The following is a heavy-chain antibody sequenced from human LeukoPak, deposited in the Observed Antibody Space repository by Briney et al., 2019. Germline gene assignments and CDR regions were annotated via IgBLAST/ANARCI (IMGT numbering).Heavy chain of an antibody. CDR3: ARMYDYGDYRAFDY. CDR2: MNPNSGNT. CDR1: GYTFTSYD. V-gene: IGHV1-8*01. Sequence: GASVKVSCKASGYTFTSYDINWVRQATGQGLEWMGWMNPNSGNTGYAQKFQGRVTMTRNTSISTAYMELSSLRSEDTAVYYCARMYDYGDYRAFDYWGQGTLVTVSS. J-gene: IGHJ4*02. D-gene: IGHD4-17*01.